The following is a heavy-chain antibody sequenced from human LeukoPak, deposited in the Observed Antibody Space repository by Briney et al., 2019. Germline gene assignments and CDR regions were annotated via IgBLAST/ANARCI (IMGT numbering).Heavy chain of an antibody. J-gene: IGHJ3*01. Sequence: GASVKVSCKASGYTFTSYYVHWVRQAPGQGLEWMGIISPSGASTSYAQKFQGRVTMTRDMSTSTVYTELSSLISEDTAVYYCARGSSRGPRDAFDFWGQGTMVTLSS. D-gene: IGHD2-15*01. CDR1: GYTFTSYY. CDR3: ARGSSRGPRDAFDF. CDR2: ISPSGAST. V-gene: IGHV1-46*01.